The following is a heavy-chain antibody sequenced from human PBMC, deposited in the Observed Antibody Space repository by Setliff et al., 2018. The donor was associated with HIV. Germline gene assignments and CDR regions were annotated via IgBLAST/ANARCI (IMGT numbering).Heavy chain of an antibody. CDR3: ASVSKTYWYSIPRDYYHHMDV. J-gene: IGHJ6*03. V-gene: IGHV4-39*07. D-gene: IGHD2-8*02. Sequence: PSETLSLTCTVAGGSISSGSYYWSWIRQPPGKGLEWIGEVTHSGRTNYNPSLESRVTTSVDTYKKQFSLRLTSVTAADTAVYYCASVSKTYWYSIPRDYYHHMDVWGKGTTVTVSS. CDR2: VTHSGRT. CDR1: GGSISSGSYY.